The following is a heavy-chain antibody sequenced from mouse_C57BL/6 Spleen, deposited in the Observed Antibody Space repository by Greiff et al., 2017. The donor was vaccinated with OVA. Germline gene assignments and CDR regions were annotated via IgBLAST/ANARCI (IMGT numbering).Heavy chain of an antibody. J-gene: IGHJ4*01. D-gene: IGHD2-1*01. CDR1: GYTFTSYW. V-gene: IGHV1-64*01. Sequence: VQLQQSGAELVKPGASVKLSCKASGYTFTSYWMHWVKQRPGQGLEWIGMIHPNSGSTNYNEKFKSKATLTVDKSSSTAYMQLSSLTSEDSAVYYCARSGNYYAMDYWGQGTSVTVSS. CDR2: IHPNSGST. CDR3: ARSGNYYAMDY.